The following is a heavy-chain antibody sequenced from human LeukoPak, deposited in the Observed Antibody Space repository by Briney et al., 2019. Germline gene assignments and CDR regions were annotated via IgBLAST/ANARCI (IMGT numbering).Heavy chain of an antibody. Sequence: GGALRLSCAASGVNFNNFAMSWVRQAPGKGPEWLSAMTGPADTTYYAEYVKGRFIISREYSKSMVYLQMNSLRVEDTPIYYCAKGAAIDHWGQGTLVTVSS. V-gene: IGHV3-23*01. CDR2: MTGPADTT. J-gene: IGHJ4*02. CDR3: AKGAAIDH. CDR1: GVNFNNFA.